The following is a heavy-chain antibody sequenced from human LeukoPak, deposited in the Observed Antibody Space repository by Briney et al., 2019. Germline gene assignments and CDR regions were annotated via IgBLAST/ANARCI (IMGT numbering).Heavy chain of an antibody. CDR2: IRYDGSNK. CDR3: AKKPTMIVVVSAYFDY. J-gene: IGHJ4*02. CDR1: GFTFSTYG. V-gene: IGHV3-30*02. D-gene: IGHD3-22*01. Sequence: GGSLRLSCAASGFTFSTYGMHWVRQAPGKGLEWVAFIRYDGSNKYYADSVKGRFTISRDNSKNTLYLQMNSLRAEDTAVYYCAKKPTMIVVVSAYFDYWGQGTLVTVSS.